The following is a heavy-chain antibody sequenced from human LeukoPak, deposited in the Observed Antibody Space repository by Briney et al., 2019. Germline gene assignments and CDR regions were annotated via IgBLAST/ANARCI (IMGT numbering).Heavy chain of an antibody. D-gene: IGHD6-19*01. CDR3: ARVGCGYSSGWCFDY. V-gene: IGHV3-33*01. CDR1: GFTFSSYG. Sequence: GGSLRLSCAASGFTFSSYGMHWVRQAPGKGLEWVAVIWYDGSNKYYADSVKGRFTISRDNSKNTLYLQMNSLRAEDTAVYYCARVGCGYSSGWCFDYWSQGTLVTVSS. CDR2: IWYDGSNK. J-gene: IGHJ4*02.